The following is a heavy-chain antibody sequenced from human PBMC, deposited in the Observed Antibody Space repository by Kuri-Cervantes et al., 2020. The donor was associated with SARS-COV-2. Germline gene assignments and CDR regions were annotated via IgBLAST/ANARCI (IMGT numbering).Heavy chain of an antibody. J-gene: IGHJ6*02. CDR2: INPNSGGT. CDR3: AGRGHVVVVQGMDV. Sequence: ASVMVSCKASGYTFTGYYMHWVRQAPGQGLEWMRWINPNSGGTNYEQKFQGRVTMTRDTSISTAYMELSRVRSDDTAVYYCAGRGHVVVVQGMDVWGQGTRVTVS. CDR1: GYTFTGYY. V-gene: IGHV1-2*02. D-gene: IGHD2-2*01.